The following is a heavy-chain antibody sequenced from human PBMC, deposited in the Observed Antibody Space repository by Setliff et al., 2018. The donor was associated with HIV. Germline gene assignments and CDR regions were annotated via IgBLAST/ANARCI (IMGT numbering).Heavy chain of an antibody. CDR2: ISHSGETT. Sequence: GGSLRLSCVGSGFNFKNYNMNWVRQAPGKGLEWVSTISHSGETTYFADSVKGRFTISRDNSKNTLYLQMSSLKVDDTAIYFCAKDRDTTGWYVTTQFDYWGQGTLVTVSS. CDR1: GFNFKNYN. V-gene: IGHV3-23*01. CDR3: AKDRDTTGWYVTTQFDY. J-gene: IGHJ4*02. D-gene: IGHD6-19*01.